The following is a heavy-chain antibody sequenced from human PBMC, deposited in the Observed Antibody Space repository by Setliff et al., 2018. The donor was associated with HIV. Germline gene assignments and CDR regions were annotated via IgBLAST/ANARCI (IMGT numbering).Heavy chain of an antibody. CDR2: IYTSGKT. Sequence: PSETLSLTCTVSGGSISTYYWTWIRQSAGKGLEWIGRIYTSGKTSYNPSLKSRVTISVDTSKNQFSLKLNSVTAADTAVYYCARHPRWDWFDPWGQGTLVTVSS. CDR1: GGSISTYY. CDR3: ARHPRWDWFDP. V-gene: IGHV4-4*07. J-gene: IGHJ5*02. D-gene: IGHD1-26*01.